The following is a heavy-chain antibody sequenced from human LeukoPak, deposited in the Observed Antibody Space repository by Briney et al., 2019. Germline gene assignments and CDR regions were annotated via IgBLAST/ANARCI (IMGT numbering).Heavy chain of an antibody. D-gene: IGHD1-26*01. CDR2: ISSSSSYI. CDR3: ARDRDSGSSLDY. J-gene: IGHJ4*02. V-gene: IGHV3-21*01. CDR1: GFTFSSYS. Sequence: GGSLRLSCAASGFTFSSYSMNWVRQAPGKGLEWVSSISSSSSYIYYADSVKGRFTISRDNAKNSLYLQVNSLRAEDTAVYYCARDRDSGSSLDYWGQGTLVTVSS.